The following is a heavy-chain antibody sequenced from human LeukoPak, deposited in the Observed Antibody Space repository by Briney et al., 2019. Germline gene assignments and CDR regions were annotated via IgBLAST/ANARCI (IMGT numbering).Heavy chain of an antibody. CDR3: ARRSSWYDAFDI. Sequence: SETLSLTCTVPGGSIRSNSYYWGWIRQPPGKGLEWIGSIYFSGNTYYNPSLKSRVTISVDTSKNQFSLKLSSVTAADTAVYYCARRSSWYDAFDIWGQGTMVTVSS. D-gene: IGHD6-13*01. J-gene: IGHJ3*02. CDR1: GGSIRSNSYY. CDR2: IYFSGNT. V-gene: IGHV4-39*01.